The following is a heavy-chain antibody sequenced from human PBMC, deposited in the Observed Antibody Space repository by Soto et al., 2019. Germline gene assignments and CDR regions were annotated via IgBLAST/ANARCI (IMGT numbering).Heavy chain of an antibody. J-gene: IGHJ4*02. CDR1: GFTFDDYA. Sequence: EVQLVESGGGLVQPGRSLSLSCAASGFTFDDYAMHWVRQAPGKGLEWVSGISWNSGRIGYADSVKGRFTISRDNAKNSRNLQMNSLRAEDTALYYCAKDMGDCTNGVCDNYEWGYFDYWGQGTLVTVSS. CDR3: AKDMGDCTNGVCDNYEWGYFDY. D-gene: IGHD2-8*01. CDR2: ISWNSGRI. V-gene: IGHV3-9*01.